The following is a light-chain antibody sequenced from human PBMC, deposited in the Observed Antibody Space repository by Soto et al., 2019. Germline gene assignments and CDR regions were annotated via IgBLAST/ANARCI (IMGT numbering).Light chain of an antibody. V-gene: IGKV1-39*01. CDR3: QQSYSPPIT. CDR1: QSITNS. J-gene: IGKJ5*01. Sequence: DIQMIQSPSSLSASIGDRVTITCRASQSITNSLNWYQQKPGKPPRLLIYAASRLPSGVPSRLSGSASGTDFTLTISSLQPEDFATFYCQQSYSPPITFGQGTRLDI. CDR2: AAS.